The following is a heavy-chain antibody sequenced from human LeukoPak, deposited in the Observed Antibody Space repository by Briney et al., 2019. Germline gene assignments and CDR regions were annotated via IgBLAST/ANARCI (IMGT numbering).Heavy chain of an antibody. D-gene: IGHD6-19*01. CDR1: GGSISSYY. V-gene: IGHV4-59*12. J-gene: IGHJ4*02. Sequence: PSETLSLTCTVSGGSISSYYWSWIRQPPGKGLEWIGYIYYSGSTNYNPSLKSRVTISVDTSKNQFSLKLSSVTAADTAVYYCASRGIAVAGPDYWGQGTLVTISS. CDR2: IYYSGST. CDR3: ASRGIAVAGPDY.